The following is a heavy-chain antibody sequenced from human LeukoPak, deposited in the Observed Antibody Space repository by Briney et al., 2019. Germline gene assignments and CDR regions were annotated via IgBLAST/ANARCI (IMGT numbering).Heavy chain of an antibody. CDR3: ASFKALNWFDP. V-gene: IGHV4-59*08. CDR1: GGSISSYY. J-gene: IGHJ5*02. CDR2: ICYSGST. Sequence: SETLSLTCTVSGGSISSYYWSWIRQPPGKGLEWIGYICYSGSTNYNPSLKSRVTISVDTSKNQFSLKLSSVTAADTAVYYCASFKALNWFDPWGQGTLVTVSS.